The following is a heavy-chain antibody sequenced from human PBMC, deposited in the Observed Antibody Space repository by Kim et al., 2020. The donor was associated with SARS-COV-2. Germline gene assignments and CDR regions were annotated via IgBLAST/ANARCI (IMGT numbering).Heavy chain of an antibody. J-gene: IGHJ4*02. Sequence: SETLSLTCAVYGGSFSGYYWSWIRQPPGKGLEWIGEINHSGSTNYNPSLKSRVTISVDTSKNQFSLKLSSVTAADTAVYYCARDPYYYGSGRPDYWGQGTLVTVSS. CDR2: INHSGST. CDR1: GGSFSGYY. V-gene: IGHV4-34*01. D-gene: IGHD3-10*01. CDR3: ARDPYYYGSGRPDY.